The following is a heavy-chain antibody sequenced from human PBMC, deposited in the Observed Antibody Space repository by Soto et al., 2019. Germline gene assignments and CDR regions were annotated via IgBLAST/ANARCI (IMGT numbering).Heavy chain of an antibody. CDR3: AKSPNYYDSSGYFDY. CDR2: ISGSGGST. Sequence: GGSLRLSCAASGFTFSSYAMSWVRQAPGKGLEWVSAISGSGGSTYYADSVKGRFTISRDNSKNTLYLQMNSLRAEDTAVYYCAKSPNYYDSSGYFDYWGQGTLVTVSS. V-gene: IGHV3-23*01. J-gene: IGHJ4*02. CDR1: GFTFSSYA. D-gene: IGHD3-22*01.